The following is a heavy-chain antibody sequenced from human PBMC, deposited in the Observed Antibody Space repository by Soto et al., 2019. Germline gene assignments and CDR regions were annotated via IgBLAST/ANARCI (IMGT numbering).Heavy chain of an antibody. CDR1: GYTFTSYY. CDR3: ARGSGLQGFDY. CDR2: IIPIFGTA. V-gene: IGHV1-69*13. Sequence: SVKVSCRASGYTFTSYYMHWVRQAPGQGLEWMGGIIPIFGTANYAQKFQGRVTITADESTSTAYMELSSLRSEDTAVYYCARGSGLQGFDYWGQGTLVTVSS. D-gene: IGHD3-10*01. J-gene: IGHJ4*02.